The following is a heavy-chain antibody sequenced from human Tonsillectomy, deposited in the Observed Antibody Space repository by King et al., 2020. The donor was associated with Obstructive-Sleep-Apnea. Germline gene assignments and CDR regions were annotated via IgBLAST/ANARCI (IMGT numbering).Heavy chain of an antibody. Sequence: VQLVESGGGLVLPGGSLRLSCAASGFTLSTYRMNWVRQAPGKGLEWVSYISGLSSSIFYAGSVKGRFTISRDNAKNSLNLLMNNLRVEDTAVYYCARDHGDDILTGYRIPDAFDLWGQGTRVTVSS. CDR3: ARDHGDDILTGYRIPDAFDL. V-gene: IGHV3-48*04. D-gene: IGHD3-9*01. CDR1: GFTLSTYR. CDR2: ISGLSSSI. J-gene: IGHJ3*01.